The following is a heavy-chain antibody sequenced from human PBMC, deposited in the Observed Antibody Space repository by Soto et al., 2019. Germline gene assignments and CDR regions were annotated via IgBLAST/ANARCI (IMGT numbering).Heavy chain of an antibody. CDR3: ARGALSSVVVAATGWFDP. CDR1: GGTFSSYA. J-gene: IGHJ5*02. D-gene: IGHD2-15*01. Sequence: SVKVSCKASGGTFSSYAISWVRQAPGQGLEWMGGIIPIFGTANYAQKFQGRVTITADKSTSTAYMELSSLRSEDAAVYYCARGALSSVVVAATGWFDPWGQGTLVTVSS. V-gene: IGHV1-69*06. CDR2: IIPIFGTA.